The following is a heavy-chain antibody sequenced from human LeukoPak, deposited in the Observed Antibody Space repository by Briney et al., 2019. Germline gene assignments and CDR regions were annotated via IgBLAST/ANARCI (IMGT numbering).Heavy chain of an antibody. Sequence: GGSLRLSCAASGFTFSSYAMSWVRQAPGKGLEWVSAISGSGGSTYYADPVKGRFTISRDNSKNTLYLQMNSLRAEDTAVYYCASHKPYSSGWYSYRLHPGAFDIWGQGTMVTVSS. CDR3: ASHKPYSSGWYSYRLHPGAFDI. CDR2: ISGSGGST. V-gene: IGHV3-23*01. J-gene: IGHJ3*02. D-gene: IGHD6-19*01. CDR1: GFTFSSYA.